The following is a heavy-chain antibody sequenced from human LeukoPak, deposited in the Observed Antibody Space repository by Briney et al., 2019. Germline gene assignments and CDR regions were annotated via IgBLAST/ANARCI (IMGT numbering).Heavy chain of an antibody. CDR3: ARAPRETVQTFYFHY. D-gene: IGHD2/OR15-2a*01. CDR2: IHYSGST. J-gene: IGHJ4*02. V-gene: IGHV4-59*01. Sequence: SETLSLTCTVSGGSISNYYWSWIRQPPGKGLEWIGYIHYSGSTNYNPSLKSRLTISVDTSKNQFSLMLNSVTAADTAVYYCARAPRETVQTFYFHYWGQGTLVTVSS. CDR1: GGSISNYY.